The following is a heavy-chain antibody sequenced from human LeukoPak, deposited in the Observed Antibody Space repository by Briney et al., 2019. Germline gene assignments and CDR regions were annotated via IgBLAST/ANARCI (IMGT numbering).Heavy chain of an antibody. J-gene: IGHJ6*03. D-gene: IGHD1-26*01. CDR1: GYTFTSYG. CDR2: ISAYNGNT. V-gene: IGHV1-18*01. CDR3: ARASSREYYYYYMDV. Sequence: ASVKVSCKASGYTFTSYGISWVRQAPGQGLEWMGWISAYNGNTNYAQKLQGRVTMTTDTSTSTAYMELRSLRSDDTAVYYCARASSREYYYYYMDVWGKGATVTISS.